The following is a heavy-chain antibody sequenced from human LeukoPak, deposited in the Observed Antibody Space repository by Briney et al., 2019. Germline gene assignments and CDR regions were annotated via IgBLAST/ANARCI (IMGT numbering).Heavy chain of an antibody. CDR1: GYTFTSYA. V-gene: IGHV7-4-1*02. D-gene: IGHD2-2*01. J-gene: IGHJ6*03. CDR2: INTNTGNP. CDR3: ARDFHLIVVVPDDYYMDV. Sequence: GASVKVSCKASGYTFTSYAMNWVRQAPGQGLEWMGWINTNTGNPTYAQGFTGRFVFSLDTSVSTAYLQISSLKAEDTAVYYCARDFHLIVVVPDDYYMDVWGKGTTVTVSS.